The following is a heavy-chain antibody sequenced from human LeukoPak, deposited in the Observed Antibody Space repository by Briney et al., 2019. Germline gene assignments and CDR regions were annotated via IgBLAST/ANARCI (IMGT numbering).Heavy chain of an antibody. D-gene: IGHD6-13*01. CDR3: ERERSTNDY. J-gene: IGHJ4*02. CDR2: INPNRGGT. Sequence: ASLRVSCEASGYTFTGYYMHWVRQAPGQGLEWMGCINPNRGGTKHAQNFQGSATMTRDTSNSTDYMELSRLTSDDRAVYYCERERSTNDYWGQGTLVTVSS. CDR1: GYTFTGYY. V-gene: IGHV1-2*02.